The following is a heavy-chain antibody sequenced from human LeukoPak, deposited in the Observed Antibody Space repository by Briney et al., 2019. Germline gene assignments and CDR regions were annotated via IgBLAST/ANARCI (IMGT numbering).Heavy chain of an antibody. V-gene: IGHV4-59*01. D-gene: IGHD1-26*01. CDR3: ARVTTTFDY. CDR2: IYYSGST. J-gene: IGHJ4*02. CDR1: GGSISSYY. Sequence: SETLSLTCTVSGGSISSYYWSWIRQPPGKGLEWIGYIYYSGSTNYNPSLKSRVTISVDTSKNQFSPKLSSVTAADTAVYYCARVTTTFDYWGQGTLVTVSS.